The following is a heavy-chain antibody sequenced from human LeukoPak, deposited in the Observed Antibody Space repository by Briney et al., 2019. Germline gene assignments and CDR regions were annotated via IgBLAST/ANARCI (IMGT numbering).Heavy chain of an antibody. CDR3: ARSLPYGTTWYGRSDS. CDR2: IRQDGDTK. D-gene: IGHD6-13*01. J-gene: IGHJ4*02. V-gene: IGHV3-7*03. Sequence: PGGSLRLSCAASGFPFNAYWMTWVRQAPGKGLEWVANIRQDGDTKYYVDSVKGRFTISRDNAMNSLYLQMNSLRAEDTAIYYCARSLPYGTTWYGRSDSWGQGTLVTVSS. CDR1: GFPFNAYW.